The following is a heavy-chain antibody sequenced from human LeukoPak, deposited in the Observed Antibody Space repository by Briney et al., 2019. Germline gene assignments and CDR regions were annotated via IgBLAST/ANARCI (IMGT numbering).Heavy chain of an antibody. J-gene: IGHJ4*02. Sequence: PGGSLRLSCAASGFTFSSYGMHWVRQAPGKGLEWVAFIRYDGSNKYYADSVKGRFTISRDNSKNTLYLQMNSLRAEDTAVYYCAKDRWGSYYDSSGYYAYFDYRGQGTLVTVSS. D-gene: IGHD3-22*01. V-gene: IGHV3-30*02. CDR3: AKDRWGSYYDSSGYYAYFDY. CDR1: GFTFSSYG. CDR2: IRYDGSNK.